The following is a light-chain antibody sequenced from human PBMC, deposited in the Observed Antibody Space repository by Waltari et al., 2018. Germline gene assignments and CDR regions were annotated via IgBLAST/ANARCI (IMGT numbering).Light chain of an antibody. CDR3: QAWDNSGAVI. J-gene: IGLJ2*01. Sequence: SLELTQPPSLSVSPGQTARITCSGDKVGDRYVCWFQQKPGQSPVLVISHGIKRPPGIPEVFSGFNSGNTATLTIRGTQSMDEADYYCQAWDNSGAVIFGGGTKLTVL. CDR2: HGI. V-gene: IGLV3-1*01. CDR1: KVGDRY.